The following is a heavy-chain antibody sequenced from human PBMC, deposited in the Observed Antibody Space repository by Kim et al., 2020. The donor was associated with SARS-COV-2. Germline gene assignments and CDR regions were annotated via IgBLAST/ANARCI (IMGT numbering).Heavy chain of an antibody. CDR2: IWNDGSNK. J-gene: IGHJ4*02. CDR1: GFTFSTYG. V-gene: IGHV3-33*01. D-gene: IGHD6-6*01. Sequence: GGSLRLSCAASGFTFSTYGMHWVRQAPGKGLELVAMIWNDGSNKYYADSMKGRFTISRDNSKNTLYLQMTSLRAEDTAVYYCATEYSSSSAFDYWGQGTLVTVSS. CDR3: ATEYSSSSAFDY.